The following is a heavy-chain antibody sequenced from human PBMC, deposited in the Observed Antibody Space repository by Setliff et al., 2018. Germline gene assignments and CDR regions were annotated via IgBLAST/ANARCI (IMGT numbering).Heavy chain of an antibody. CDR1: GFFFSGFE. CDR2: IKQDGSEK. CDR3: ARDPNSGSYWNYYYYMDV. D-gene: IGHD1-26*01. V-gene: IGHV3-7*01. J-gene: IGHJ6*03. Sequence: LRLSCAASGFFFSGFEMTWVRQAPGKGLEWVANIKQDGSEKYYVDSVKGRFTISRDNAKNSLYLQMNSLRAEDTAVYYCARDPNSGSYWNYYYYMDVWGKGTTVTV.